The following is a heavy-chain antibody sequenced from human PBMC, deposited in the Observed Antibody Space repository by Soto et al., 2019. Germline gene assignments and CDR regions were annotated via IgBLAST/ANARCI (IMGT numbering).Heavy chain of an antibody. CDR3: ARGVINSGYYTDH. D-gene: IGHD3-22*01. CDR2: IDNGGDGT. Sequence: EVRLLESGGGLVQPGGSLRLSCAASGFTFTSHWMHWVRHAPGQGLVWVSRIDNGGDGTLYADSVGGRFTISRDNAKNTLYLQMYGLTAADTAVYYCARGVINSGYYTDHWGQGTLVTVSS. V-gene: IGHV3-74*01. J-gene: IGHJ4*02. CDR1: GFTFTSHW.